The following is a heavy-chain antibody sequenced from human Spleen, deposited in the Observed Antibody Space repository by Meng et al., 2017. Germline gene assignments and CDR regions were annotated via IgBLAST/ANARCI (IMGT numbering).Heavy chain of an antibody. CDR1: GFTSGDYA. CDR3: ARDRLTNPLLCMEV. D-gene: IGHD6-25*01. J-gene: IGHJ6*02. V-gene: IGHV3-49*04. CDR2: IRSKAYGRTT. Sequence: GESLKISCTASGFTSGDYAMSWVRQAPGKGLEWVGFIRSKAYGRTTEYAASVKGRFIISRDDSKSIAYLQMNSLKIEDTAVYYCARDRLTNPLLCMEVWGQGTTVTVSS.